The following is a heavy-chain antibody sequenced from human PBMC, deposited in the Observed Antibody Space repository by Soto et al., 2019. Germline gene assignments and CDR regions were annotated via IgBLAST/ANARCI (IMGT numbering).Heavy chain of an antibody. Sequence: PGESLKISCKGSGYSFTSYWIGWVRQMPGKGLEWMGIIYPGDSDTRYSPSFQGQVTISADKSISTAYLQWSSLKASDTAMYYCARLVEVVVVAATRGAFDIWGQGTMVTVSS. CDR3: ARLVEVVVVAATRGAFDI. V-gene: IGHV5-51*01. CDR2: IYPGDSDT. CDR1: GYSFTSYW. D-gene: IGHD2-15*01. J-gene: IGHJ3*02.